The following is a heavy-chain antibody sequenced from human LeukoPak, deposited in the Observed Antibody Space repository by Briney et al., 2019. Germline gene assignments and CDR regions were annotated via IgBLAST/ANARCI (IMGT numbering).Heavy chain of an antibody. CDR2: INPAGSET. Sequence: GGSLRLSCAASGFSFSAYWMTWVRQAPGTGLEWVSNINPAGSETYYVDSVKGRFSISRDNAKNLVYLQMNSLRAEDTAVDHCARVGYVAAVDVWGQGTPVTVSS. J-gene: IGHJ4*02. D-gene: IGHD2-15*01. CDR3: ARVGYVAAVDV. V-gene: IGHV3-7*01. CDR1: GFSFSAYW.